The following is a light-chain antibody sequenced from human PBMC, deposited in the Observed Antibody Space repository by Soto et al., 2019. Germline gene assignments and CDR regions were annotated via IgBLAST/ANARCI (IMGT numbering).Light chain of an antibody. CDR2: GAS. J-gene: IGKJ5*01. CDR3: HQRNK. CDR1: QSVSSD. Sequence: EIVLTQSPATLSLSPGERATLSCGASQSVSSDLAWYHQKPGQAPRLLIYGASTRATGIPARFSASGSGTDFTLTISSLEPEDFGVYFCHQRNKFGQGTRLEIK. V-gene: IGKV3-11*01.